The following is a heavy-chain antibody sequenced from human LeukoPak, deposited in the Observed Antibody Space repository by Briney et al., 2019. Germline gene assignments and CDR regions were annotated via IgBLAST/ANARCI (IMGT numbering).Heavy chain of an antibody. CDR2: IIPIFGTA. J-gene: IGHJ4*02. Sequence: GASVKVSCKASGGTFSSYAISWVRQAPGQGLEWMGGIIPIFGTANYAQKFQGRVTITADNSTSTAYMELSSLRSEDTAVYYCAGVDYGGGVDYWGQGTLVTVSS. V-gene: IGHV1-69*06. CDR1: GGTFSSYA. CDR3: AGVDYGGGVDY. D-gene: IGHD4-23*01.